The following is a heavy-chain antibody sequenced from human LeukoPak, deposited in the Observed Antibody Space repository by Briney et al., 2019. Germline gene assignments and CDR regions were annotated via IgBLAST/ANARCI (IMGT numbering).Heavy chain of an antibody. D-gene: IGHD2/OR15-2a*01. CDR2: IYTSGST. Sequence: SETLSLTCTVSGGSISSYYWSWIRQPAGKGLEWIGRIYTSGSTNYNPSLKSRVTMSVDTSKNHFSLKLSSVTAADTAVYYCAGTTTKVASDIWGQGTMVTVSS. CDR3: AGTTTKVASDI. J-gene: IGHJ3*02. V-gene: IGHV4-4*07. CDR1: GGSISSYY.